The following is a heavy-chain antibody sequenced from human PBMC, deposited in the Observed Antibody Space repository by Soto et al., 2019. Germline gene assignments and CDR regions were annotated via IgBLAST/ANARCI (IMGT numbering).Heavy chain of an antibody. J-gene: IGHJ4*02. CDR2: LYRGGVA. CDR1: GFIVRDNF. V-gene: IGHV3-53*01. CDR3: ARWESSDWYLGI. D-gene: IGHD6-19*01. Sequence: EVQLVESGGGLVQPGGSLRLSCAASGFIVRDNFMIWVRQAPGKGLEWVSALYRGGVAYYADAVKGRFIISRDNAKNSLFLQMISLRAEDTAVYYCARWESSDWYLGIWGQGTLVTVSS.